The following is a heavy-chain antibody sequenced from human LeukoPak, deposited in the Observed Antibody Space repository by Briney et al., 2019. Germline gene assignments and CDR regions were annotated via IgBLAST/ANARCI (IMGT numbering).Heavy chain of an antibody. CDR3: ARDVDATSGWFDP. V-gene: IGHV4-34*01. D-gene: IGHD2-15*01. CDR2: INHSRTT. Sequence: SETLSLTCAVYGGPFSGYYWSWIRQPPGKGLEWIGGINHSRTTNYNPSLKSRVTISVDTSKNQFSLKLSSVTAADTAVYYCARDVDATSGWFDPWGQGTLVTVSS. CDR1: GGPFSGYY. J-gene: IGHJ5*02.